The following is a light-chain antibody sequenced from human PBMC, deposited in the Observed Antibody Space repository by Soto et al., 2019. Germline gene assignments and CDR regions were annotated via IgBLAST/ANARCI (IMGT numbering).Light chain of an antibody. CDR1: QPISSH. CDR2: AGS. CDR3: QKSYTIPWT. J-gene: IGKJ1*01. Sequence: DIQLTQSPSSLSASVGDRVTIACRASQPISSHLNWFQQKPGKAPRLLIYAGSRLLGGVPLRFSACGSGTDFTLTISSLQPEDFATYFCQKSYTIPWTFGQGTKVEIK. V-gene: IGKV1-39*01.